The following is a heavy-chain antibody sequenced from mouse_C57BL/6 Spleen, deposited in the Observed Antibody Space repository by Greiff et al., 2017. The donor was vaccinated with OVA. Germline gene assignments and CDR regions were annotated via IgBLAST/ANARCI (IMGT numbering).Heavy chain of an antibody. CDR3: AIYDYDGAMDY. D-gene: IGHD2-4*01. Sequence: DVQLQESGPGLVKPSQSLSLTCSVTGYSITSGYYWYWIRQFPGNKLEWMGYISYDGSNNYNPSLKNRISIPRDTSKNQFFLKLNSVTTEDTATYYCAIYDYDGAMDYWGQGTSVTVSS. V-gene: IGHV3-6*01. CDR1: GYSITSGYY. CDR2: ISYDGSN. J-gene: IGHJ4*01.